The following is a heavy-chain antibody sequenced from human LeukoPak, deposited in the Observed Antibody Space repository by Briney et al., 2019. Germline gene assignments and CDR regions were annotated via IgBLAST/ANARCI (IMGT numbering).Heavy chain of an antibody. CDR2: IYHSGST. CDR1: GGSISSGGYY. V-gene: IGHV4-30-2*01. J-gene: IGHJ6*03. Sequence: SQTLSLTCTVSGGSISSGGYYWSWIRQPPGKGLEWIGYIYHSGSTYYNPSLKSRVTISVDRSKNQFSLKLSSVTAADTAVYYCARATYYYDSSGYYKAYYYYYYMDVWGKGTTVTVPS. D-gene: IGHD3-22*01. CDR3: ARATYYYDSSGYYKAYYYYYYMDV.